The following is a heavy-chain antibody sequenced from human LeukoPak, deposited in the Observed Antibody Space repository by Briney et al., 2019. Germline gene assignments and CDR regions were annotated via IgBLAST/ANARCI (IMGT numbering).Heavy chain of an antibody. CDR1: GGSISDITYY. V-gene: IGHV4-61*02. CDR3: ARELIAPRPHHDSYFYMDV. D-gene: IGHD6-6*01. CDR2: VHNSGTS. Sequence: SETLSLTCTVSGGSISDITYYWTWLRQPAGKGLEWIGRVHNSGTSDYNPSLQSRVSISLDTSARQISLRLTSVTAADTAVYYCARELIAPRPHHDSYFYMDVWGKGTTVIVSS. J-gene: IGHJ6*03.